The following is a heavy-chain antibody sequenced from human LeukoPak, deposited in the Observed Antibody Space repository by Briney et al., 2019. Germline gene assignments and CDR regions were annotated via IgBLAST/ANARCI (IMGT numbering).Heavy chain of an antibody. CDR3: AKDPWGSGSYYMYYFDS. V-gene: IGHV3-23*01. D-gene: IGHD3-10*01. CDR2: ISGSGGST. CDR1: GFTFSSYA. Sequence: PGGSLRLSCAASGFTFSSYAMSWVRQAPGKGLEWVSAISGSGGSTYYADSVKGRFTISRDNSKTTLYLQMNSLRAEDTAVYYCAKDPWGSGSYYMYYFDSWGQGNLVTVSS. J-gene: IGHJ4*02.